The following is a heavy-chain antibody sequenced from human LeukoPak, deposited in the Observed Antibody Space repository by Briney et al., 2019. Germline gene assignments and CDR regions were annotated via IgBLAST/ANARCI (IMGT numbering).Heavy chain of an antibody. CDR1: GFTFSSYW. D-gene: IGHD2-2*01. V-gene: IGHV3-7*01. CDR3: ARDETGYCSSTSCYAPNWFAP. J-gene: IGHJ5*02. CDR2: IKQDGGEK. Sequence: GGSLRLSCAASGFTFSSYWMSWVRQAPGKGLEWVANIKQDGGEKYYVDSVKGRFTISRDNAKNSLYLQMNSLRAEDTAVYYCARDETGYCSSTSCYAPNWFAPGGEGTLITVSS.